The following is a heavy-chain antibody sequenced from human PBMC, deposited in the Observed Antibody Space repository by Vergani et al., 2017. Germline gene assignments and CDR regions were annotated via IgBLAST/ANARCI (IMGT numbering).Heavy chain of an antibody. Sequence: QVTLKESGPALVKPTQTLTLTCTLSGFSVNSHPMRVIWIRQPPGKALEWLARIDWDDDKYYSTSLKTRLTISKDTSKNQVVLTMTNMDPVDTATYYCARMAYDSSGYYKLDYWGQGTLVTVSS. V-gene: IGHV2-70*04. CDR1: GFSVNSHPMR. CDR3: ARMAYDSSGYYKLDY. CDR2: IDWDDDK. J-gene: IGHJ4*02. D-gene: IGHD3-22*01.